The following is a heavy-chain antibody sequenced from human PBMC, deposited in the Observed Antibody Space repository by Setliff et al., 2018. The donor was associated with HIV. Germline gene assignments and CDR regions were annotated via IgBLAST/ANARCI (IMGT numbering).Heavy chain of an antibody. J-gene: IGHJ5*02. CDR1: GYSFSSYG. V-gene: IGHV1-18*01. Sequence: VSCKASGYSFSSYGFSWVRQAPGQGLEWMGWISAYNDNTNYAQKFQGRATMTTDASTSTAYMEVRSLRSDDTAVYYCARDRLPAEVAVSGDWFDPWGQGTLVTVSS. D-gene: IGHD5-12*01. CDR2: ISAYNDNT. CDR3: ARDRLPAEVAVSGDWFDP.